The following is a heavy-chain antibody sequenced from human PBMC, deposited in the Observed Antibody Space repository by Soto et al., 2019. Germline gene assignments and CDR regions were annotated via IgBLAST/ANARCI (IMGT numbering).Heavy chain of an antibody. V-gene: IGHV1-18*04. D-gene: IGHD3-16*02. Sequence: SVKVSCKASGFTFPSYGISWVRQAPGQGLEWMGWISAYNGNTNYAQKLQGRVTMTTDTSTSTAYMELRSLRSDDTAVYYCARDIYSYTPQDAFDIWGQGTMVTASS. CDR2: ISAYNGNT. CDR3: ARDIYSYTPQDAFDI. J-gene: IGHJ3*02. CDR1: GFTFPSYG.